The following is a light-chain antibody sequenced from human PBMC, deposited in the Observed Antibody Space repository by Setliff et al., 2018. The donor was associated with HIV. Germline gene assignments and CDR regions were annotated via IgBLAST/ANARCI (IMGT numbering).Light chain of an antibody. CDR2: EVS. CDR3: CSYAGSSTFV. CDR1: SSDVGSYDL. J-gene: IGLJ1*01. Sequence: QSVLTQPASVSGSPGQSITISCTGTSSDVGSYDLVSWYQQHPDKAPKVMIYEVSKRPSGVSNRFSGSKSGNTASLTISGLQAEDEADYYCCSYAGSSTFVFGIGTKV. V-gene: IGLV2-23*02.